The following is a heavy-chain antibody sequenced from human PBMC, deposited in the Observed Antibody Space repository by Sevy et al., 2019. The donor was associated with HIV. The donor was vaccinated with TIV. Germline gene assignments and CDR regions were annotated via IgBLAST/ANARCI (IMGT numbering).Heavy chain of an antibody. CDR2: ISYHGRDK. V-gene: IGHV3-30*18. Sequence: GGSLRLSCVVSGITFSTSGMHWARQAPGKGLEWVAVISYHGRDKFYADSVKGRSTISRDNSKNILYLQMISLRAEDTAVYYCAKDFTGYNGMDVWGQGTMVTVSS. J-gene: IGHJ6*02. CDR3: AKDFTGYNGMDV. D-gene: IGHD3-9*01. CDR1: GITFSTSG.